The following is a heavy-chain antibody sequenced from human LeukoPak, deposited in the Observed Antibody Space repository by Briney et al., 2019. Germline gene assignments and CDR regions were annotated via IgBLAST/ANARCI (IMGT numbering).Heavy chain of an antibody. CDR1: GFTFTSHG. Sequence: GGSLRLSCAASGFTFTSHGMHWVRQAPGKGLEWVAFTRNDGNNKYYADSVKGRFTISRDNSKNTLSLQMNSLRTEDTAVYYCARDRDWAFDYWGQGILVTVSS. J-gene: IGHJ4*02. V-gene: IGHV3-30*02. CDR3: ARDRDWAFDY. D-gene: IGHD2-21*01. CDR2: TRNDGNNK.